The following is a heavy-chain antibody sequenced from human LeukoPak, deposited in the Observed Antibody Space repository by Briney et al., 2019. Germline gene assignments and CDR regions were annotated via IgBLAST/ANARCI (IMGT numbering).Heavy chain of an antibody. CDR1: GYTFTGYY. V-gene: IGHV1-2*02. Sequence: ASVKVSCKASGYTFTGYYMHWVRQAPGQGLEWMGWINPNSGGTNYAQKFQGRVTMTRDTSISTAYMELSRLRSDDTAVYYCARGVGWEPSRGDYYYMDVWGKGTTVTVSS. D-gene: IGHD4-23*01. CDR3: ARGVGWEPSRGDYYYMDV. J-gene: IGHJ6*03. CDR2: INPNSGGT.